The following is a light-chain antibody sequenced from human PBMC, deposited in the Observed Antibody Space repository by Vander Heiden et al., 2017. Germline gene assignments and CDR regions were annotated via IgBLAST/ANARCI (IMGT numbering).Light chain of an antibody. Sequence: EIVLTQSPGSLSLYPGERATLACRASHSVRSSYLAWYQQKPGQAPRLLIYGASSRATGIPDRFSGSGSGTDFTLTISRLEPEDFAVYYCQQEGSSPLTFGGGTKVEIK. CDR2: GAS. CDR3: QQEGSSPLT. J-gene: IGKJ4*01. CDR1: HSVRSSY. V-gene: IGKV3-20*01.